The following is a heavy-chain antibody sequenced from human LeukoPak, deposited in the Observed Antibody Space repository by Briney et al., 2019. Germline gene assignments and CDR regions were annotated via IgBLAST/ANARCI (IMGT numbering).Heavy chain of an antibody. J-gene: IGHJ6*02. Sequence: GASVKVSCKASGCTFTGYYMHWVRQAPGQGLEWMGWINPNSGGTNYAQKFQGRVTMTRDTSISTAYMELSRLRSDDTAVYYCAKPYYYDSSGYYYYYYYGMDVWGQGTTVTVSS. CDR2: INPNSGGT. D-gene: IGHD3-22*01. CDR1: GCTFTGYY. CDR3: AKPYYYDSSGYYYYYYYGMDV. V-gene: IGHV1-2*02.